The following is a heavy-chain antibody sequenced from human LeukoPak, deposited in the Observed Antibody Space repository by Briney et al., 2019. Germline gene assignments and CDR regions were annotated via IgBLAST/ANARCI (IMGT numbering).Heavy chain of an antibody. D-gene: IGHD6-19*01. CDR2: ITSSSTTI. J-gene: IGHJ4*02. Sequence: GGSLRLSCAASGFVFSTYGMTWVRQAPGQGLEWVSYITSSSTTIYYADSVKGRFTISRDNAESSLYLQMNSLRAEDTAVYYCARVRGSAWYHDYWGQGPLVSLSS. CDR1: GFVFSTYG. V-gene: IGHV3-48*01. CDR3: ARVRGSAWYHDY.